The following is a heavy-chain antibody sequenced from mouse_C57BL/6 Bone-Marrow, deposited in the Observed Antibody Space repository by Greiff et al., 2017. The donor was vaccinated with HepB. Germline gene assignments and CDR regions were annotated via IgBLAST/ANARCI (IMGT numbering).Heavy chain of an antibody. CDR1: GFTFSDSW. Sequence: EVKLVESGGGLVQPGGSMKLSCAASGFTFSDSWMDWVRQSPEKGLEWVAEIRNKANNHATYYAETVKVRFTISRDDSTSIVYLQMNSFRAEDTGIYYCTRNSTDVDYWGQGTSVTVSS. J-gene: IGHJ4*01. V-gene: IGHV6-6*01. CDR2: IRNKANNHAT. CDR3: TRNSTDVDY. D-gene: IGHD5-1*01.